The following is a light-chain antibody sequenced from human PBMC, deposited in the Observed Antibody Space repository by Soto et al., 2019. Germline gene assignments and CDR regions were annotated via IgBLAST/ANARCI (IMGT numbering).Light chain of an antibody. Sequence: EIVLKQSPGTLSLSPGGRATLSCRASLSVSNNYLAWYQQKPGQAPRLLIYGASNRATGIPDRFSGSGSGTDFTLTTSRLEPEDFALYSCQQYGSAPRTFGQGTKLEIK. V-gene: IGKV3-20*01. CDR2: GAS. CDR3: QQYGSAPRT. CDR1: LSVSNNY. J-gene: IGKJ2*01.